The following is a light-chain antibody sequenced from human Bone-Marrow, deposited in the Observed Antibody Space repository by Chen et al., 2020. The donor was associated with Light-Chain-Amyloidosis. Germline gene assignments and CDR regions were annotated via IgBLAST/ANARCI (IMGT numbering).Light chain of an antibody. CDR1: DLPTKY. Sequence: SYELTQPPSVSVSPGQTARITCSGDDLPTKYAYWYQQKTGQARVLVIHRDTERPSGISERFSGSSAGTTATLTISGGQAEDGADYHCQSADSSGTYEVIFGGGTKLTV. J-gene: IGLJ2*01. CDR2: RDT. CDR3: QSADSSGTYEVI. V-gene: IGLV3-25*03.